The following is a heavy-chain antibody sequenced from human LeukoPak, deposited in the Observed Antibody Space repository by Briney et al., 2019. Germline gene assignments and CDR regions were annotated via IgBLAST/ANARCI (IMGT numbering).Heavy chain of an antibody. CDR1: GFSLSNYG. CDR2: ISAVVTST. CDR3: AKDSPVATY. D-gene: IGHD4-23*01. V-gene: IGHV3-23*01. J-gene: IGHJ4*02. Sequence: PGGSLRLSCAASGFSLSNYGMTWIRQAPGKGLEWVSAISAVVTSTYYSDSVKGRFTISRDNSKNTLYLRMNSLRVDDTAVYYCAKDSPVATYWGQGTLVTVSS.